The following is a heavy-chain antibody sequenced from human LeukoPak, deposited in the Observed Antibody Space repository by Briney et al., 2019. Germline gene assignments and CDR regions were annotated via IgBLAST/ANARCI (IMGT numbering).Heavy chain of an antibody. CDR1: GFTFSNFA. J-gene: IGHJ4*02. Sequence: GGSLRLSCSASGFTFSNFAMSWVRQAPGKGLEWVSAVSSDGINTYYTDSLKGRFTISRDNSKNTLYLQMNSLRAEDTAVYYCAKDSPYAYYGSGSYWDYWGQGTLVTVSS. CDR2: VSSDGINT. CDR3: AKDSPYAYYGSGSYWDY. D-gene: IGHD3-10*01. V-gene: IGHV3-23*01.